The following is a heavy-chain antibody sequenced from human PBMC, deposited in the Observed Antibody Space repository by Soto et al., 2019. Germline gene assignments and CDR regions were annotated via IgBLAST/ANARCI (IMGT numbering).Heavy chain of an antibody. CDR1: GGTFSSYT. D-gene: IGHD5-12*01. CDR2: IVPIIGIA. J-gene: IGHJ4*02. V-gene: IGHV1-69*02. Sequence: QVQLVQSGAEVKKPGSSVKVSCKASGGTFSSYTISWVRQAPGQGLEWMGRIVPIIGIANYAQKFQGRVTMTANKYTTTAYMEMSSLRSEDTAVNYCAKWGDGYNSGFDYWGQGTLVTVSS. CDR3: AKWGDGYNSGFDY.